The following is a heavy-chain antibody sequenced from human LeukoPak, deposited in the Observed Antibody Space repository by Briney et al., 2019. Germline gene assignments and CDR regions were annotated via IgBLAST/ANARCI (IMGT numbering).Heavy chain of an antibody. D-gene: IGHD2-2*01. CDR3: ARGGPSVYCSSTSCSWWFDP. J-gene: IGHJ5*02. CDR1: GGSFSGYY. V-gene: IGHV4-34*01. Sequence: SETLSLTCAVYGGSFSGYYWSWIRQPPGKGLEWIGEINHSGSTNYNPSLKSRVTISVDTPKNQFSLKLSSVTAADTAVYYCARGGPSVYCSSTSCSWWFDPWGQGALVTVSS. CDR2: INHSGST.